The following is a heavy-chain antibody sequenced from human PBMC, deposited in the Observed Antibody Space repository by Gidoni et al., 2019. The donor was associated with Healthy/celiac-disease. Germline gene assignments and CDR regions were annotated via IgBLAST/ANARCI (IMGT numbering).Heavy chain of an antibody. CDR2: ISGSGGST. J-gene: IGHJ4*02. CDR3: ARRVSSGWYPRPFDY. D-gene: IGHD6-19*01. CDR1: VFTFRREA. V-gene: IGHV3-23*01. Sequence: EVQLLESGGGLVQPGGSLRLSCAASVFTFRREAMSWVRQAPGKGLEWVSAISGSGGSTYYADSVKGRFTISRDNSKNTLYLQMNSLRAEDTAVYYCARRVSSGWYPRPFDYWGQGTLVTVSS.